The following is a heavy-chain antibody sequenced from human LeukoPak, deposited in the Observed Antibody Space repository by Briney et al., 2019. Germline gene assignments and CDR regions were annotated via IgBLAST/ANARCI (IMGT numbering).Heavy chain of an antibody. CDR3: AKDPAFDLWSGYYGMDV. D-gene: IGHD3-3*01. Sequence: GGSLRLSCAASGFSFSSSAMSWVRQAPGKGLQWVSAISGSGGSTYYADSVKGRFTISRDNSKNTLYLQMNSLRAEDTAVYYCAKDPAFDLWSGYYGMDVWGQGTTVTVSS. J-gene: IGHJ6*02. CDR1: GFSFSSSA. V-gene: IGHV3-23*01. CDR2: ISGSGGST.